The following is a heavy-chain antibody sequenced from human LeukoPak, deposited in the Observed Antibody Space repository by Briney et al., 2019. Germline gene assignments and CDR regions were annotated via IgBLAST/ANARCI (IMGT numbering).Heavy chain of an antibody. CDR3: AKSVVGYCSGGSCYLFDS. V-gene: IGHV3-23*01. D-gene: IGHD2-15*01. J-gene: IGHJ4*02. CDR1: GFTFSSYA. CDR2: ISGSGGST. Sequence: GGSLRLSCAASGFTFSSYAMSWVRQTPGKGMEWVSAISGSGGSTFYADSVKGRFTISRDNSKNTLYLQMNSLRAEDTAVYYSAKSVVGYCSGGSCYLFDSWGQGTLVTVSS.